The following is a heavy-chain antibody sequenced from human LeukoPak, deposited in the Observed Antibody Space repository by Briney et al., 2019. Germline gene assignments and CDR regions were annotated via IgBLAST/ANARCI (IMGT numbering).Heavy chain of an antibody. Sequence: SETLSLTCTVSGGSISSSNYYWGWIRQPPGKGLEWIGIIYYSGSTYYNPSLKSRVTISVDTSKNQCSLKLNSVTAADTAVYCCARHRDYYYYNMDVWGKGTTVTVSS. V-gene: IGHV4-39*01. CDR2: IYYSGST. CDR1: GGSISSSNYY. CDR3: ARHRDYYYYNMDV. J-gene: IGHJ6*03.